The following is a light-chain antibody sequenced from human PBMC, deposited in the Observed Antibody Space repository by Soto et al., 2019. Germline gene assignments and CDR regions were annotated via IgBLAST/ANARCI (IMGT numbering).Light chain of an antibody. CDR1: QSVADN. J-gene: IGKJ5*01. Sequence: EVVMTQSPATLSVSPGERVTLSCRSSQSVADNLAWFHQKPGQGPRLLIYGASTRATGIPARFGGSGSDADFTLTISSLRSEDSAVYHCQQYNNWPITVGQGIRLEI. V-gene: IGKV3-15*01. CDR3: QQYNNWPIT. CDR2: GAS.